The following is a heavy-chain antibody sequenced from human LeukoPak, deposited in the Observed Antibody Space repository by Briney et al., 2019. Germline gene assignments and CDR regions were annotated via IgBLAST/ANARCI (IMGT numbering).Heavy chain of an antibody. V-gene: IGHV1-3*01. CDR1: GYTFTSYA. CDR3: ARAPSGFTYGPGDH. CDR2: INAGNGNT. J-gene: IGHJ4*02. D-gene: IGHD5-18*01. Sequence: GASVKVSCKASGYTFTSYAMHWVRQAPGQRLEWMGWINAGNGNTKYSQKFQGRVTITRDTSASTAYMELSSLRSEDTAVYYCARAPSGFTYGPGDHWGQGTLVTVSS.